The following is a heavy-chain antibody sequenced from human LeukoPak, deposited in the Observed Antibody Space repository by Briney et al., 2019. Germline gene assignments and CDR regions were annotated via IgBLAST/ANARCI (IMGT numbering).Heavy chain of an antibody. CDR3: AKEALGSAFWSGSNWFDP. CDR2: IRYDGSNK. Sequence: GGSLRLSCAASGFTFSSYGMHWVRQAPGKGLEWVAFIRYDGSNKYYADSVKGRFTISRDNSKNTLYLQMNSLRAEDTAVYYCAKEALGSAFWSGSNWFDPWGQGTLVTVSS. J-gene: IGHJ5*02. CDR1: GFTFSSYG. V-gene: IGHV3-30*02. D-gene: IGHD3-3*01.